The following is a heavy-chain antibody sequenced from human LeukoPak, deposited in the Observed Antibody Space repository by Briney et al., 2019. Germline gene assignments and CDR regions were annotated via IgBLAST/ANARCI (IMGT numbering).Heavy chain of an antibody. J-gene: IGHJ4*02. CDR1: GFTFNKYA. D-gene: IGHD3-10*01. CDR3: AKGSAQYYFDS. Sequence: GGSLRLSYAASGFTFNKYAMYWFRQAPGKGLEWVSAIIESGESTYYTDSVKGRFTISRDNSKNTLYLQMNSLRAEDTAFYYCAKGSAQYYFDSWGQGTLVTVSS. V-gene: IGHV3-23*01. CDR2: IIESGEST.